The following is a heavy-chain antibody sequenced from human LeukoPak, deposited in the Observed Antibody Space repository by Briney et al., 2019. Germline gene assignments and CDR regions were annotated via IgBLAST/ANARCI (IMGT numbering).Heavy chain of an antibody. CDR2: INPYNGNT. D-gene: IGHD6-13*01. CDR3: ARAFSSSWYGPGDC. V-gene: IGHV1-18*01. CDR1: GYTFTTYG. J-gene: IGHJ4*02. Sequence: ASVKVSCKASGYTFTTYGISWVRQAPGQGLECMGWINPYNGNTNYAQNFQGRVTMTRDTSISTAYMELSRLRSDDTAVYYCARAFSSSWYGPGDCWGQGTLVTVSS.